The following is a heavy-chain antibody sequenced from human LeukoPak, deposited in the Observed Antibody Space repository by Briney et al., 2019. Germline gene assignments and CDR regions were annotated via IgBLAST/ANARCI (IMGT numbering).Heavy chain of an antibody. Sequence: PGGSLRLSCAASGFTFSSAWMHWARQAPGTGLVWVSRITDDATTTYADSVRGRFTISRDNAKNILYLQMNSLRAEDTAVYYCVRDRVGPDYWGQGTLVTVSS. V-gene: IGHV3-74*03. J-gene: IGHJ4*02. CDR1: GFTFSSAW. CDR2: ITDDATT. D-gene: IGHD1-26*01. CDR3: VRDRVGPDY.